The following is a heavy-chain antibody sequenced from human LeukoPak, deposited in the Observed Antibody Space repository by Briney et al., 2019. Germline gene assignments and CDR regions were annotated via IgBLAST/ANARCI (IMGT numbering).Heavy chain of an antibody. Sequence: SETLSLTCTVSGGSIRSYYWSWIRQPAGKGLEWIGRIYTSGSTNYNPSLKSRVTISVDTSKNQFSLKLSSVTAADTAVYYCARGPPMCSSTSCFPDAFDIWGQGTMVTVSS. J-gene: IGHJ3*02. D-gene: IGHD2-2*01. CDR3: ARGPPMCSSTSCFPDAFDI. CDR1: GGSIRSYY. CDR2: IYTSGST. V-gene: IGHV4-4*07.